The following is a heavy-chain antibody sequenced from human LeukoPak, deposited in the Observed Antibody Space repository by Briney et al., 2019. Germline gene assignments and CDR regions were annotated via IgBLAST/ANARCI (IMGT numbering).Heavy chain of an antibody. CDR2: IKHDGREK. J-gene: IGHJ4*02. CDR1: GFTFSSYW. V-gene: IGHV3-7*05. CDR3: AREGTAIITYDY. Sequence: PGGPLRLSCAASGFTFSSYWMSWVRQAPGKGLEWVANIKHDGREKYYVGSVRGRFTISRDNAKNSMYLQMNSLRPEDTAVYFCAREGTAIITYDYWGQGILVTVSS. D-gene: IGHD5-18*01.